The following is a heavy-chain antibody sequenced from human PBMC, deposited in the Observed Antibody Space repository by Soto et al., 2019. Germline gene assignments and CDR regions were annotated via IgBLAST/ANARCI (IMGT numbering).Heavy chain of an antibody. V-gene: IGHV3-23*01. D-gene: IGHD6-19*01. Sequence: GGSLRLSCAASGFTFSSYAMSWVRQAPGKGLEWVSAISGSGGSTYYADPVKGRFTISRDNSKNTLYLQMNSLRAEDTAVYYCAKDHGSSGWYPDAFDIWGQGTMVTVS. CDR1: GFTFSSYA. CDR3: AKDHGSSGWYPDAFDI. J-gene: IGHJ3*02. CDR2: ISGSGGST.